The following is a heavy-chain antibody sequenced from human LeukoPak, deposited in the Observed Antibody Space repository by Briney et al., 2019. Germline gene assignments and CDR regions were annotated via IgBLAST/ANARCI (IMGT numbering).Heavy chain of an antibody. CDR3: AREYSYGYFDY. D-gene: IGHD5-18*01. Sequence: PGGSLRLSWAASGFTFSSYWMSWVRQAPGKGLEWVANIKQDGSEKYYVDSVKGRFTISRDNAKNSLYLQMNSLRAEDTAVYYCAREYSYGYFDYWGQGTLVTVSS. V-gene: IGHV3-7*01. CDR1: GFTFSSYW. CDR2: IKQDGSEK. J-gene: IGHJ4*02.